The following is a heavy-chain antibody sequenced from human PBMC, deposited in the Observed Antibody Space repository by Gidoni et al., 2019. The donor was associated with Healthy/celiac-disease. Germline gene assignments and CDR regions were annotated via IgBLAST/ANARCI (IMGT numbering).Heavy chain of an antibody. CDR3: ANGEATVVTPGGFDY. J-gene: IGHJ4*02. CDR2: ISGSGGST. Sequence: EVQLLESGGGLVQPGGSLRLSCAASGFTFCSYAMSWVRQAPGKGLEWVSAISGSGGSTYYADSVKGRFTISRDNSKNTLYLQMNSLRAEDTAVYYCANGEATVVTPGGFDYWGQGTLVTVSS. D-gene: IGHD4-17*01. V-gene: IGHV3-23*01. CDR1: GFTFCSYA.